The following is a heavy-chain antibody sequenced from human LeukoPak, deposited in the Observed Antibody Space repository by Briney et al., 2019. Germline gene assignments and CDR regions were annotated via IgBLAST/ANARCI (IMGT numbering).Heavy chain of an antibody. CDR3: ARVRGGYCSSTSCSHGMDY. J-gene: IGHJ4*02. CDR1: GFTFSSYW. CDR2: IKQDGSEK. Sequence: GGSLRLSRAASGFTFSSYWMSWVRQAPGKGLEWVANIKQDGSEKDYVDSVKGRFTISRDNAKNSLYLQMNSLRAEDTAVYYCARVRGGYCSSTSCSHGMDYWGQGTLVTVSS. V-gene: IGHV3-7*01. D-gene: IGHD2-2*01.